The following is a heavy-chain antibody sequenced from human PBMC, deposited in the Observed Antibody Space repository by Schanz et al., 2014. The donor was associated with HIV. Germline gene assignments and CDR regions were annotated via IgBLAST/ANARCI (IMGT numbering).Heavy chain of an antibody. CDR1: AFPFSNHA. CDR2: IWYDGSNK. J-gene: IGHJ6*02. Sequence: QEQLVESGGGLVKPGGSLRLSCAASAFPFSNHAMSWVRQAPGKGLEWVAVIWYDGSNKYYADSVKGRFTISRDNSKNTLYLQMSSLRADDTAVYYCAKVATWDYYGMDVWGQGTTVTVSS. V-gene: IGHV3-33*06. CDR3: AKVATWDYYGMDV.